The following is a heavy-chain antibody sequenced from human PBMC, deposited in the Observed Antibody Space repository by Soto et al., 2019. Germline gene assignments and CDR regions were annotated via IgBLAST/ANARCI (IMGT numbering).Heavy chain of an antibody. CDR1: GGSISSYY. Sequence: ETLSLTCTVSGGSISSYYWSWIRQPPGKGLEWIGYIYYSGSTNYNPSLKSRVTISVDTSKNQFSLKLSSVTAADTAVYYCARTGSTNYDFWSGYSNWFDPWGQGTLVTVSS. V-gene: IGHV4-59*08. CDR2: IYYSGST. CDR3: ARTGSTNYDFWSGYSNWFDP. J-gene: IGHJ5*02. D-gene: IGHD3-3*01.